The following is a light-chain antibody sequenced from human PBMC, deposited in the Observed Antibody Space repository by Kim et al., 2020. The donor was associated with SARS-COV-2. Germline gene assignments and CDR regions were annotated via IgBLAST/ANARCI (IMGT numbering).Light chain of an antibody. J-gene: IGLJ3*02. CDR2: NDY. CDR1: RSNVGSNT. V-gene: IGLV1-44*01. Sequence: GQRVTVSCSGSRSNVGSNTVNWCQQVPGTAPKLLIYNDYPRPSGVPDRVSGSKSGTSASLAIGGLQSEDEAHYYYAAWDNSLKGWVFGGGTQLTVL. CDR3: AAWDNSLKGWV.